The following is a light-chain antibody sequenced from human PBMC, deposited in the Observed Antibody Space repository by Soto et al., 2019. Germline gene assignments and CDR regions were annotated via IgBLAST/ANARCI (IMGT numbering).Light chain of an antibody. Sequence: EIVLTQSPATLSLSPGERATLSCRASQSVSSYLAWYQQKPGQAPRLLIYDASNRATGIPARFSGSGSGTDFTLTLSSLEPEDLAVYYCQQRSNWPLTFGGGNKVEI. CDR3: QQRSNWPLT. J-gene: IGKJ4*01. CDR1: QSVSSY. V-gene: IGKV3-11*01. CDR2: DAS.